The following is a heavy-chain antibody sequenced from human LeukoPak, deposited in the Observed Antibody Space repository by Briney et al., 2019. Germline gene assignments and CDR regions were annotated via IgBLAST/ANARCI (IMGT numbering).Heavy chain of an antibody. J-gene: IGHJ4*02. D-gene: IGHD3-10*01. CDR1: GGSISSSTYY. V-gene: IGHV4-39*01. CDR3: AKHYMGSSYNHGLDC. Sequence: SETLSLTCTVSGGSISSSTYYWGWIRQPPGKGLEWIGSIYYSGTTYYNPSLKSRVTISVDTSKNQFSLKLSSVTAADTALYYCAKHYMGSSYNHGLDCWGQGTLVTVSS. CDR2: IYYSGTT.